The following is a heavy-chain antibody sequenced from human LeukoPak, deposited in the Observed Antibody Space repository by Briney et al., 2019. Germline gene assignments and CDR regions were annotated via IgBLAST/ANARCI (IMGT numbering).Heavy chain of an antibody. Sequence: QPGGSLRLSCAASGFTFSSYEMNWVRQAPGKGLEWVSYISSSGSTIYYADSVKGRFTISRDNAKNSLYLQMNSLRAEDTAVYYCARDLGSLNPNWFDPWGQGTLVTVSS. D-gene: IGHD1-26*01. CDR1: GFTFSSYE. CDR3: ARDLGSLNPNWFDP. CDR2: ISSSGSTI. J-gene: IGHJ5*02. V-gene: IGHV3-48*03.